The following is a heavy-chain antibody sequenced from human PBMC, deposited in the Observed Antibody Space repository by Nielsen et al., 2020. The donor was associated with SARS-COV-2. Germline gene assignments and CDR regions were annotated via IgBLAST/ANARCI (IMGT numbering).Heavy chain of an antibody. V-gene: IGHV4-61*05. CDR2: IYYSGRT. J-gene: IGHJ6*02. Sequence: SETLSLTCTVSGGSISSSSYYWGWIRQTPGKGLAWIGYIYYSGRTNYNPSLKSRVTISVDTSKNQFSLKLSSVTAADTAVYYCAGWAGEGQYYYYYGMDVWGQGTTVTVSS. D-gene: IGHD6-19*01. CDR3: AGWAGEGQYYYYYGMDV. CDR1: GGSISSSSYY.